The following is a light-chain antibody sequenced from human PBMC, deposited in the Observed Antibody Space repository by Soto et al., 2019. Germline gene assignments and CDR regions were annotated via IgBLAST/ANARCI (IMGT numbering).Light chain of an antibody. CDR3: QQYNQWPRT. Sequence: DIEMTQYPATLSVSPGERATLSCRASQSLGTSLAWFQQKPGQVPRLLIHGASTRATGIPARFSGSGSGTDFTLTISSLQSEDFAVYYCQQYNQWPRTFGQGTKV. V-gene: IGKV3-15*01. CDR2: GAS. CDR1: QSLGTS. J-gene: IGKJ1*01.